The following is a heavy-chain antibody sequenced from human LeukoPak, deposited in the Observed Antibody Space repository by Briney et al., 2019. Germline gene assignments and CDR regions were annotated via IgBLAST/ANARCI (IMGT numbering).Heavy chain of an antibody. CDR2: IYTSGST. CDR3: ARDHVWESDAFDI. CDR1: GGSISSYY. D-gene: IGHD1-26*01. Sequence: PSETLSLTCTVSGGSISSYYWSWLRQPAGKGLEWIGRIYTSGSTNYNPSLKSRVTMSVDTSKNQFSLKLSSVTAADTAVYYCARDHVWESDAFDIWGQGTMVTASS. J-gene: IGHJ3*02. V-gene: IGHV4-4*07.